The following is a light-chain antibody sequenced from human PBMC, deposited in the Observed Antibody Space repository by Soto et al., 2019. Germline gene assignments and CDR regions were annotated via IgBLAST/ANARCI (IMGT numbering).Light chain of an antibody. V-gene: IGKV1-5*01. J-gene: IGKJ4*01. CDR1: QSISTW. Sequence: DIQMTQSPSALSASVGDRVTITCRASQSISTWLAWYQQKPAKAPKLLIYDASSLESGVPSRFSGSGSGTEFTLTINSLEPEDFAVYYCQQRSNWPLTFGGGTKVDI. CDR3: QQRSNWPLT. CDR2: DAS.